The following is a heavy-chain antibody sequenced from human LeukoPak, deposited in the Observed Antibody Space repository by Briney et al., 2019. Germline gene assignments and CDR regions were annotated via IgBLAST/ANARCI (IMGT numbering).Heavy chain of an antibody. V-gene: IGHV4-59*08. D-gene: IGHD2-21*02. Sequence: PSETLSLTCTASGGSISSYYWSWIRQPPGKGLEWIGYIYYSGSTNYNPSLKSRVTISVDTSKNQFSLKLSSVTAADTAVYYCARTVAVTSMLDYWGQGTLVTVSS. CDR2: IYYSGST. CDR1: GGSISSYY. CDR3: ARTVAVTSMLDY. J-gene: IGHJ4*02.